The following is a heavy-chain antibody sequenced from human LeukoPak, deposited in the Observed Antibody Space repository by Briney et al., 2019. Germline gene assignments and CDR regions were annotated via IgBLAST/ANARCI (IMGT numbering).Heavy chain of an antibody. D-gene: IGHD5-24*01. CDR2: IYHSGTT. J-gene: IGHJ6*03. CDR1: GGSISSVGTS. V-gene: IGHV4-30-2*01. CDR3: ARTRSDGYNYFYYYYMDV. Sequence: PSQTLSLTCSVSGGSISSVGTSWSWIRQPPRMGLEGIGYIYHSGTTLYNPSLKSRVTMSIDRSKKQVSLKLSSVTAADTAVYYCARTRSDGYNYFYYYYMDVWGTGTTVTVSS.